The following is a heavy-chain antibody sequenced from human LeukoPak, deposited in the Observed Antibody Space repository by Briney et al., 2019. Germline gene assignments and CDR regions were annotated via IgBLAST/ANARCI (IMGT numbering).Heavy chain of an antibody. J-gene: IGHJ6*03. V-gene: IGHV3-15*01. CDR1: GFTFSNAW. Sequence: GGSLRLSCAASGFTFSNAWMSWVRQAPGKGLEWVGRIKSKTDGGTTDYAAPVKGRFTISRDDSKNTLYLQMNSLKPEDTAVYYCTTVPSYSSSWLQRYYYYYYMDVWGKGTTVTVSS. CDR2: IKSKTDGGTT. D-gene: IGHD6-13*01. CDR3: TTVPSYSSSWLQRYYYYYYMDV.